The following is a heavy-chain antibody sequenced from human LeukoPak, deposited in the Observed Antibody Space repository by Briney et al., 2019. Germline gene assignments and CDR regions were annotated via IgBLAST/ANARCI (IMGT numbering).Heavy chain of an antibody. CDR3: ARTPVGFTVRGALHYYGMDV. D-gene: IGHD3-10*01. CDR2: INPKSGGT. Sequence: ASVKVSCKASGYTFTDYYMHWVRQAPGQGLEWMGWINPKSGGTNYAQKFQGRVTMARDTSISTAYMELARLKSDDTAVYYCARTPVGFTVRGALHYYGMDVWGQGTTVTVSS. J-gene: IGHJ6*02. V-gene: IGHV1-2*02. CDR1: GYTFTDYY.